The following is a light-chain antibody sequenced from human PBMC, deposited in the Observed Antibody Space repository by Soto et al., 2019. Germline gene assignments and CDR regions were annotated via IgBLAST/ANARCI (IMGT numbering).Light chain of an antibody. CDR3: QVWDSSSDHPL. J-gene: IGLJ3*02. V-gene: IGLV3-21*04. CDR2: YDS. Sequence: SYELTQPPSVSVAPGKTARITCGGNNIGSKSVHWYQQKPGQAPVLVIYYDSDRPSGIPERFSGSNSGNTATLTISRVEAGDEADYYCQVWDSSSDHPLFGGGTKLTV. CDR1: NIGSKS.